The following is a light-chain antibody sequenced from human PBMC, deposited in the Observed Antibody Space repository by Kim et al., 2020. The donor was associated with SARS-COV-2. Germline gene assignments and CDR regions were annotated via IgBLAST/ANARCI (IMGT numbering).Light chain of an antibody. Sequence: EIVLTQSPATLSLSPGERATLSCRASQSVRHYLEWYQQKPGQAPRLLIYDANNRATDIPARFGASGSGTDFTLTISSLEPEDFATYYCMHNNNWPLAFGGGTKVDIK. V-gene: IGKV3-11*01. CDR3: MHNNNWPLA. CDR2: DAN. CDR1: QSVRHY. J-gene: IGKJ4*01.